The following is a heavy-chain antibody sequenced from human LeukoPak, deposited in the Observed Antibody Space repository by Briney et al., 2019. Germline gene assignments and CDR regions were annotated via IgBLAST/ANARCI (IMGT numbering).Heavy chain of an antibody. D-gene: IGHD1-7*01. V-gene: IGHV3-23*01. Sequence: GGSLRLSCAASGFTFSSYAMSWVRQAPGKGLEWVSAISASGYSAYYADSVKGRFTISRDNSKKTLYLQMNSLRAEDTAIFYCAKDVYNWNFYFDYWGQGTLVTVSS. J-gene: IGHJ4*02. CDR1: GFTFSSYA. CDR3: AKDVYNWNFYFDY. CDR2: ISASGYSA.